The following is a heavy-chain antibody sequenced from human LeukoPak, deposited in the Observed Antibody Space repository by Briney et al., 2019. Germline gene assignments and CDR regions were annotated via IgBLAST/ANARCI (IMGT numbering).Heavy chain of an antibody. CDR3: ASSTPRCSSTSCHLVDAFDI. CDR1: GGSISSYY. J-gene: IGHJ3*02. V-gene: IGHV4-4*07. CDR2: IYTSGST. D-gene: IGHD2-2*01. Sequence: SETLSLTCTVPGGSISSYYWSWIRQPAGKGLEWIGRIYTSGSTNYNPSLKSRVTMSVDTSKNQFSLKMSSVTAADTAVYYCASSTPRCSSTSCHLVDAFDIWGQGTMVTVSS.